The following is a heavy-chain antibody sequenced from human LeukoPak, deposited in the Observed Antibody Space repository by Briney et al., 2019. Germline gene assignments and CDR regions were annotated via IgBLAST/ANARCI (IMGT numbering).Heavy chain of an antibody. J-gene: IGHJ4*02. CDR2: ISYDGSNK. Sequence: GGSLRLSCAASGFTFSSYGMHWVRQAPGKGLEWVAVISYDGSNKYYADSVKGRFTISRDNSKNTLYLQMNSLRAEDTAVYYCAKGPNDYGDYLPDWGQGTLVTVSS. V-gene: IGHV3-30*18. CDR1: GFTFSSYG. CDR3: AKGPNDYGDYLPD. D-gene: IGHD4-17*01.